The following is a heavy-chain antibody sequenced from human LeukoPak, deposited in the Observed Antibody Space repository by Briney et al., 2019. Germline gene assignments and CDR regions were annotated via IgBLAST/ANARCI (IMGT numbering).Heavy chain of an antibody. CDR2: IYYSRST. V-gene: IGHV4-30-4*01. D-gene: IGHD3-22*01. CDR3: ATMAYYYDSSGSYAFDI. Sequence: SETLSLPCTLSSPSISSGDYYWSWIRQPPGKGLQWIVYIYYSRSTYYNPSLTSRVTISVDTSKNQFSLKLSSVTAADTAVYYCATMAYYYDSSGSYAFDIWGQGTMVTVSS. CDR1: SPSISSGDYY. J-gene: IGHJ3*02.